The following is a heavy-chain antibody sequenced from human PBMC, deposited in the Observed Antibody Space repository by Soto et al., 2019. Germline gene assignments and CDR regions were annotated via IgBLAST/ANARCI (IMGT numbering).Heavy chain of an antibody. Sequence: SETLSLTCTVSGGSISSGGYYWSWIRQHPGKGLEWIGYIYYGGSTYYNPSLKSRVTISVDTSKNQFSLKLSSVTAADTAVYYCARGVEKFFSITSCHRRLRYFDWLSPGPFWGQGTMVTVSS. CDR1: GGSISSGGYY. CDR2: IYYGGST. J-gene: IGHJ3*01. V-gene: IGHV4-31*03. D-gene: IGHD3-9*01. CDR3: ARGVEKFFSITSCHRRLRYFDWLSPGPF.